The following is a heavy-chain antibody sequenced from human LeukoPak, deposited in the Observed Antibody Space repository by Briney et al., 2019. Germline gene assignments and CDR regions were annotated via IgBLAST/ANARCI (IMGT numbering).Heavy chain of an antibody. CDR1: GGSISGYY. J-gene: IGHJ3*02. CDR3: ARDVLRDGDYLGFNAFDI. V-gene: IGHV4-59*01. D-gene: IGHD4-17*01. Sequence: PSETLSLTCTVSGGSISGYYWSWIRQPPGKGLEWIGYIYYSGSTNYNPSLKSRVTISVDTSKNQFSLKLSSVTAADTAVYYCARDVLRDGDYLGFNAFDIWGQGTMVTVSS. CDR2: IYYSGST.